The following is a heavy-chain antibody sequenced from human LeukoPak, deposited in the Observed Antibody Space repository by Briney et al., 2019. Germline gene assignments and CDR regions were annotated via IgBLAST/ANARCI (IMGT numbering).Heavy chain of an antibody. D-gene: IGHD5-12*01. CDR2: IIPILGIA. CDR1: GGTFSSYA. CDR3: ARLFGSLVDIVATIPE. V-gene: IGHV1-69*04. J-gene: IGHJ4*02. Sequence: GSSVKVSCKASGGTFSSYAISWVRQAPGQGLEWMGRIIPILGIANYAQKFQGRVTITADKSTSTAYMELSSLRSEDTAVYYCARLFGSLVDIVATIPEWGQGTLVTVSS.